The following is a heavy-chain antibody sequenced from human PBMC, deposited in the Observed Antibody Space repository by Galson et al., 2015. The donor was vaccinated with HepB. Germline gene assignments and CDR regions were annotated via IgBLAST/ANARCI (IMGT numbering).Heavy chain of an antibody. V-gene: IGHV3-23*01. J-gene: IGHJ4*02. CDR3: ARGSDYYGSGTYHNGALYSDH. CDR1: GFGFGHYA. D-gene: IGHD3-10*01. CDR2: ISGAGGRT. Sequence: SLRLSCAGSGFGFGHYAMSWARQAPGKGLEWLSAISGAGGRTYYANSVRGRFTIARDNSKNTLYLQMNGLRAEDTAVYYCARGSDYYGSGTYHNGALYSDHWGQGTLVTVSS.